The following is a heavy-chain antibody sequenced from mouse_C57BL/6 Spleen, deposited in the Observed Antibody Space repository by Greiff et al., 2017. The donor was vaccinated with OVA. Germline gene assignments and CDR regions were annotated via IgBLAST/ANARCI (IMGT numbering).Heavy chain of an antibody. Sequence: VKQRPGQGLEWIGRIHPSDSDTNYNQKFKGKATLTVDKSSSTAYMQLSSLTSEDSAVYYCAMRDSAWFAYWGQGTLVTVSA. CDR3: AMRDSAWFAY. J-gene: IGHJ3*01. CDR2: IHPSDSDT. V-gene: IGHV1-74*01.